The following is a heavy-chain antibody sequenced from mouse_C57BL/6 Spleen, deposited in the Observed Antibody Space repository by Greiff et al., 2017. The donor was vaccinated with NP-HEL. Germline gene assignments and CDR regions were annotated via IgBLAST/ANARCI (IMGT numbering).Heavy chain of an antibody. CDR3: ARRGYDYHAMDY. CDR2: IYPGSGST. J-gene: IGHJ4*01. V-gene: IGHV1-55*01. CDR1: GYTFTSYW. D-gene: IGHD2-2*01. Sequence: QVQLQQSGAELVKPGASVKMSCKASGYTFTSYWITWVKQRPGQGLEWIGDIYPGSGSTNYNEKFKSKATLTVDTSSSTAYMQLSSLTSEDSAVYYCARRGYDYHAMDYWGQGTSVTVSS.